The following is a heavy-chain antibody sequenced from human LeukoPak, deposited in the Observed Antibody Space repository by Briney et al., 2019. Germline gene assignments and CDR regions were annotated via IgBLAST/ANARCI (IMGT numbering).Heavy chain of an antibody. CDR3: ARAGGSTVSHSDY. CDR1: GFTFRSYS. CDR2: ISSSTSYI. Sequence: PGGSLRLSCAASGFTFRSYSMNWIRQAPGKGLEWVSSISSSTSYIYYAGSVKGRFTISKDNAKNSLYLQMNSLRAEDTAVYYCARAGGSTVSHSDYWGQGTLVTVSS. D-gene: IGHD4-17*01. V-gene: IGHV3-21*01. J-gene: IGHJ4*02.